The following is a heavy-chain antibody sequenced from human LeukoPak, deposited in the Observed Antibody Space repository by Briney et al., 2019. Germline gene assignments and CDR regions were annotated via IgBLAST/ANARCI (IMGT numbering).Heavy chain of an antibody. J-gene: IGHJ6*02. CDR3: ARVGILATAYYYYGMDV. CDR2: IYYSGST. CDR1: GGSISSGDYY. V-gene: IGHV4-30-4*01. D-gene: IGHD5-12*01. Sequence: SSQTLSLTCTVSGGSISSGDYYWSWIRQPPGKGLEWIGYIYYSGSTYYNPSLKSRVTISVDTSKNQFSLKLSSVTAADTAVYYCARVGILATAYYYYGMDVWGQGTTVTVSS.